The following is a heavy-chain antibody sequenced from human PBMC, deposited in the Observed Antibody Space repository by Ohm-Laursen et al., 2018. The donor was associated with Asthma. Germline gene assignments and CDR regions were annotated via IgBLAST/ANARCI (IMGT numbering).Heavy chain of an antibody. Sequence: SLRLSCTASGFIVSNNYMSWVRQAPGKGLEWVSLINSAGDTKYADSVKGRFTFSRDNSKNTLFLQMDSLRVEDTAVYYCARGGGRYLIDDWGQGTVVTVSS. CDR2: INSAGDT. J-gene: IGHJ4*02. CDR3: ARGGGRYLIDD. D-gene: IGHD1-1*01. V-gene: IGHV3-53*01. CDR1: GFIVSNNY.